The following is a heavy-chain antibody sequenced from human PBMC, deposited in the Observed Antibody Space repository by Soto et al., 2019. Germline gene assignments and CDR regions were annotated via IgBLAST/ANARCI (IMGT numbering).Heavy chain of an antibody. D-gene: IGHD6-19*01. CDR3: ATDLIAVAGTDY. CDR1: GYTFTNYA. CDR2: ISAYNGNT. J-gene: IGHJ4*02. Sequence: GASVKVSCKASGYTFTNYAISWVRQVPGQGLEWMGWISAYNGNTNYAQRLQGRVTMTTDTSTGTAYMELSSLRSEDTAVYYCATDLIAVAGTDYWGQGTLVTVSS. V-gene: IGHV1-18*01.